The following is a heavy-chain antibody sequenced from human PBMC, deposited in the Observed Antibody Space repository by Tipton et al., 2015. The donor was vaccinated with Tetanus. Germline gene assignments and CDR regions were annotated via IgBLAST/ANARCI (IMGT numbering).Heavy chain of an antibody. CDR2: IYYSGST. CDR3: ARDQARGARGWNYFDY. CDR1: GGSISSGGYY. D-gene: IGHD1-26*01. Sequence: GLVKPSQTLSLTYTVSGGSISSGGYYWSWIRQHPGKGLEWIGDIYYSGSTYYNPSLKSQVTISVDTSKNQFSLKLNSVTAADTAVYYCARDQARGARGWNYFDYWGQGTLVTVSS. V-gene: IGHV4-31*01. J-gene: IGHJ4*02.